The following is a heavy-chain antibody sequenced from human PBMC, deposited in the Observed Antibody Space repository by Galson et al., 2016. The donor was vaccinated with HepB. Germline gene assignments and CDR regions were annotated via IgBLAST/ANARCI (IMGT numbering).Heavy chain of an antibody. CDR2: IWYDGTNK. V-gene: IGHV3-33*06. Sequence: SLRLSCAASGFTFINYGMHWVRQAPGKGLEWVALIWYDGTNKYYADSMKGRFTISRDNSKNTAYLQMNSLRAEDTAVYYCAKDGGDGYNFPYYYGMDVWGQGTTVTVSS. CDR3: AKDGGDGYNFPYYYGMDV. J-gene: IGHJ6*02. CDR1: GFTFINYG. D-gene: IGHD5-24*01.